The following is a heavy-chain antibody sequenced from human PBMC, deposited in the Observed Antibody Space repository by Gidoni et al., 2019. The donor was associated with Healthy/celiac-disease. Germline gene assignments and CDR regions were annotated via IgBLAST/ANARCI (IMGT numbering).Heavy chain of an antibody. D-gene: IGHD6-19*01. CDR1: GFTFSSYS. CDR2: ISSSSSYI. J-gene: IGHJ4*02. Sequence: EVQLVESGGGLVTPGGSLRLSCAASGFTFSSYSMNWVRQAPGKGLAWVSSISSSSSYIYYADSGKGRFTISRDNAKNSLYLQMNSLRAEDTAVYYCARLEGAVAGLYYFDYWGQGTLVTVSS. V-gene: IGHV3-21*01. CDR3: ARLEGAVAGLYYFDY.